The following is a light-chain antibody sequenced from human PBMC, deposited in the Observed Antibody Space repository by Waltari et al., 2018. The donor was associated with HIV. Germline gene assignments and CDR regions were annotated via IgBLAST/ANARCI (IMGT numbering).Light chain of an antibody. CDR3: MQGLQTPQVT. Sequence: DIVLNQSPLSLTVTPGAPASISCRSSQSLLHSNGFHHLDWYLQKPGQSPQLLIYLTSNRASGVPARFSGSGSGTDFTLKFNRVEAGDVGIYYCMQGLQTPQVTFGGGTRVEI. J-gene: IGKJ4*01. V-gene: IGKV2-28*01. CDR1: QSLLHSNGFHH. CDR2: LTS.